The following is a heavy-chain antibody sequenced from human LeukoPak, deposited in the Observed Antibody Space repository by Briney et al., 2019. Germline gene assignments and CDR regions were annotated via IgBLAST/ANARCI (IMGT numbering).Heavy chain of an antibody. CDR1: GFTFSSYA. D-gene: IGHD2-2*01. V-gene: IGHV3-30-3*01. J-gene: IGHJ3*02. CDR2: ISYGGSNK. Sequence: GGSLRLSCAASGFTFSSYAMHWVRQAPGKGLEWVAVISYGGSNKYYADSVKGRFTISRDNSKNTLYLQMNSLRAEDTAVYYCAREIIVVVPAAYDAFDIWGQGTMVTVSS. CDR3: AREIIVVVPAAYDAFDI.